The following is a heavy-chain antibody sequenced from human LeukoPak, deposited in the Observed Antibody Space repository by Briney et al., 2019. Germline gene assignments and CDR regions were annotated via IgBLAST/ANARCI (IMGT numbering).Heavy chain of an antibody. CDR2: INPNSGGT. Sequence: ASVKVSCKASGYIFTGYYMQWVRQAPGQGLEWMGWINPNSGGTNYAQKFQGRVTMTRDTSISTAYMELSGLISDDTAVYYCARSLPRQQLAIYYYYMDVWGKGTTVTVSS. J-gene: IGHJ6*03. CDR1: GYIFTGYY. V-gene: IGHV1-2*02. D-gene: IGHD6-13*01. CDR3: ARSLPRQQLAIYYYYMDV.